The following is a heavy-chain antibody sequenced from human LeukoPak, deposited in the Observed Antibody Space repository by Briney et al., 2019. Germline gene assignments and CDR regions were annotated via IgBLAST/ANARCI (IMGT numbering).Heavy chain of an antibody. D-gene: IGHD4-17*01. J-gene: IGHJ3*02. CDR1: GFTFDDYA. CDR2: ISWNSGSI. V-gene: IGHV3-9*03. CDR3: ARDFPTVTTAGAFDI. Sequence: GRSLRLSCAASGFTFDDYAMHWVRQAPGKGLEWVSGISWNSGSIGYADSVKGRFTISRDNAKNSLYLQMNSLRAEDMALYYCARDFPTVTTAGAFDIWGQGTMVTVSS.